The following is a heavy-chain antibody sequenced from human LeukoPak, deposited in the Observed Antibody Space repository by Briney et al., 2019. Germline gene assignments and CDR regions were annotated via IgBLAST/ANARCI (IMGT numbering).Heavy chain of an antibody. D-gene: IGHD3-16*01. Sequence: PGGSLRLSCAVSGFTFSSYWMHWVRQAPGKGLEWVANIKHDESEKNYLDSVKGRFTISRDNAQNSLYLQMNGLRVEDTAVYYCTRRLDDWGQGTLVTVSS. CDR3: TRRLDD. CDR1: GFTFSSYW. V-gene: IGHV3-7*01. CDR2: IKHDESEK. J-gene: IGHJ4*02.